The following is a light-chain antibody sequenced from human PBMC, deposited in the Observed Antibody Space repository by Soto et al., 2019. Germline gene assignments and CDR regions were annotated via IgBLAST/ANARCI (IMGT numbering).Light chain of an antibody. V-gene: IGKV3-11*01. Sequence: EIVLTQSPATLSLSPGERATLSCRASQNVNSYLAWYQQKPGQAPRLLIYDASNRATGIPARFSGSGSGTDFTLTISSLDPEDFATYYCQQRSTRLTFGPGTKVEIK. CDR2: DAS. CDR3: QQRSTRLT. J-gene: IGKJ3*01. CDR1: QNVNSY.